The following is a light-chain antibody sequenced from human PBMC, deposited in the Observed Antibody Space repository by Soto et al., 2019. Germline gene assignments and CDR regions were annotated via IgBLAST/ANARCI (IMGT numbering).Light chain of an antibody. J-gene: IGKJ4*02. CDR1: QSVSSSY. V-gene: IGKV3-20*01. CDR3: QQYGSSPPLT. Sequence: EFVLTQSPGTLSLSPGERATLSCRASQSVSSSYLAWYQQKPGQAPRILIYGASTRATGIPDSFSGSGSGTDFTLTISRLEPEDFAVYYYQQYGSSPPLTFGGGTKVEIK. CDR2: GAS.